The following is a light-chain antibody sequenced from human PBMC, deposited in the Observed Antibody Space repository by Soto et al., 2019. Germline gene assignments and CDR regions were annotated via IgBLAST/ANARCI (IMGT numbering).Light chain of an antibody. CDR3: SSYTSSSDYV. CDR2: DVS. V-gene: IGLV2-14*01. J-gene: IGLJ1*01. Sequence: QSALTQPASVSGSPGQSITISCTGTSSDIGGYNYVSWYQQHPGKAPKLMIYDVSNRPSGVSNRFSGSKSGNTASLTIFGLLAEDETDYYCSSYTSSSDYVFGTGTKVTVL. CDR1: SSDIGGYNY.